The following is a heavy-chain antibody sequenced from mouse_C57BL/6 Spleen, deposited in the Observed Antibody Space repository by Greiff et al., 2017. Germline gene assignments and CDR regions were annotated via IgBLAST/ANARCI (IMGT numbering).Heavy chain of an antibody. J-gene: IGHJ4*01. Sequence: EVQGVESGGGLVQPKGSLKLSCAASGFSFNTYAMNWVRQAPGKGLEWVARIRSKSNNYATYYADSVKDRFTISRDDSESMLYLQMNNLKTEDAAMYYCGRYSNYDAMDYWGQGTSVTVSS. D-gene: IGHD2-5*01. CDR2: IRSKSNNYAT. CDR1: GFSFNTYA. CDR3: GRYSNYDAMDY. V-gene: IGHV10-1*01.